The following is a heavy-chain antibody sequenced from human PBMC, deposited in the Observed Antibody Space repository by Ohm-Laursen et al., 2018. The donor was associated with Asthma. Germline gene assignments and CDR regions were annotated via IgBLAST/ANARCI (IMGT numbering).Heavy chain of an antibody. D-gene: IGHD4-23*01. V-gene: IGHV4-31*03. J-gene: IGHJ4*02. CDR1: GGSITSGPFY. CDR2: IFQTGSS. CDR3: AREATVITRYFDS. Sequence: TLSLTCTVSGGSITSGPFYWGWIRQHPGKGLEWIGYIFQTGSSYCNPSLKSRVSISVDTSKNQFSLRVSSVTAADTAVYYCAREATVITRYFDSWGQGILVTVSS.